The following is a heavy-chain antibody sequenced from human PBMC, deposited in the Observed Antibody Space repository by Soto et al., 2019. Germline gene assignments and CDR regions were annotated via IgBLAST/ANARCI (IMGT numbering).Heavy chain of an antibody. CDR1: GFTFSSYS. CDR3: AKESVEFSGSDAIFDY. V-gene: IGHV3-21*01. CDR2: ISSSSSYI. Sequence: GGSLRLSCAASGFTFSSYSMNWFRQAPGKGLEWVSSISSSSSYIYYADSVKGRFTISRDNAKNSLYLQMNSLRAEDTAVYFCAKESVEFSGSDAIFDYWSQGTLVTVSS. D-gene: IGHD5-12*01. J-gene: IGHJ4*02.